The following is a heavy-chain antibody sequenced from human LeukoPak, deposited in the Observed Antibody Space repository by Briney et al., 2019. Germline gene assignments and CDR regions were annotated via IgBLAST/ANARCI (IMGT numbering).Heavy chain of an antibody. V-gene: IGHV1-46*01. Sequence: ASVKVCCKASGYTFTSYYMHWVRQAPGQGLEWMGIINPSGGSTSYAQKFQGRVTMTRDTSTSTVYMELSSLRSEDTAVYYCARGQGLLTTDSSNFFDYWGQGTLVTGSS. J-gene: IGHJ4*02. CDR3: ARGQGLLTTDSSNFFDY. CDR1: GYTFTSYY. D-gene: IGHD1-14*01. CDR2: INPSGGST.